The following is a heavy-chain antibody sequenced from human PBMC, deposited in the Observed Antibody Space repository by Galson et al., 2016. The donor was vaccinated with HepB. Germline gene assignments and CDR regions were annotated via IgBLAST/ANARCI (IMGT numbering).Heavy chain of an antibody. CDR1: GVSLSTRGMC. CDR2: IDWDEDK. V-gene: IGHV2-70*01. Sequence: PALVKPTPTLTLTCPFSGVSLSTRGMCVSWIRQPPGKALEWLALIDWDEDKNYSTSLKTRLTISKDTSKNQVVLTMTNMDPVDTATYYCARMKNYYYGMDVWGQGTTVTVSS. CDR3: ARMKNYYYGMDV. J-gene: IGHJ6*02.